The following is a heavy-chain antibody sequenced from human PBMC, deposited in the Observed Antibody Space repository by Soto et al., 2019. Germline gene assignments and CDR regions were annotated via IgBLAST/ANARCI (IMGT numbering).Heavy chain of an antibody. Sequence: GGSLRLSCAASGFTFSSYAMSWVRQAPGKGLEWVSAISGSGGSTYYADSVKGRFTISRDNSKNTLYLQMNSLRAEDPAVYYCAKAIGYCSSTSCYGDAFDIWGQGTMVTVSS. D-gene: IGHD2-2*01. CDR3: AKAIGYCSSTSCYGDAFDI. CDR2: ISGSGGST. J-gene: IGHJ3*02. CDR1: GFTFSSYA. V-gene: IGHV3-23*01.